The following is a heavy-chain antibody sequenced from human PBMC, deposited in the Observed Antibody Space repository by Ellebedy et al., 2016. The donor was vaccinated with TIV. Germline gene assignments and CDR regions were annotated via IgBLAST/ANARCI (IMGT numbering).Heavy chain of an antibody. CDR3: ARAAPWGSGDAFDI. V-gene: IGHV3-7*01. CDR2: IKQDGSEK. CDR1: GFTFSSYW. Sequence: GGSLRLSXAASGFTFSSYWMSWVRQAPGKGLEWVANIKQDGSEKYYVDSVKGRFTISRDNAKNSLYLQMNSLRAEDTAVYYCARAAPWGSGDAFDIWGQGTMVTVSS. J-gene: IGHJ3*02. D-gene: IGHD7-27*01.